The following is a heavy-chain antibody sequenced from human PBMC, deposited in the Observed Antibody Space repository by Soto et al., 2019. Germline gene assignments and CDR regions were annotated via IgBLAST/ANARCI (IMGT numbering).Heavy chain of an antibody. Sequence: GSLRLSCAASGFTVSSNYMSWVRQAPGKGLEWVSVIYSGGSTYYADSVKGRFTISRDNSKNTLYLQMNSLRAEDTAVYYCATRQDIVVVVAAFDIWGQGTMVTVSS. J-gene: IGHJ3*02. CDR3: ATRQDIVVVVAAFDI. D-gene: IGHD2-15*01. CDR2: IYSGGST. CDR1: GFTVSSNY. V-gene: IGHV3-66*01.